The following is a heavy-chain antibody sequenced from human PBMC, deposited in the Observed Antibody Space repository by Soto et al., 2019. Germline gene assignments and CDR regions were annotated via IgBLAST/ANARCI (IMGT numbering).Heavy chain of an antibody. V-gene: IGHV3-23*01. J-gene: IGHJ6*02. CDR2: LSGSGGST. D-gene: IGHD1-1*01. CDR3: AKQQGPGTPYYYAMDV. CDR1: GFTFSSYA. Sequence: EVQLLEAGGGLVQPGGSERLSCAASGFTFSSYAKTWVRQAPGKGLEWVSTLSGSGGSTYYAASVKGRFTISRDNSKDTLYLEMNSLRGEDTAVYFCAKQQGPGTPYYYAMDVWGQGTAVTVSS.